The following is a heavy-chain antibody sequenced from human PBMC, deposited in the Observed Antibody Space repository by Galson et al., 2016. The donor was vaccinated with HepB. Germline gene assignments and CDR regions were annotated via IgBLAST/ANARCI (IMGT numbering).Heavy chain of an antibody. V-gene: IGHV3-23*01. D-gene: IGHD3-10*01. CDR1: GFTFRSYA. J-gene: IGHJ4*02. CDR2: ISGSGGST. CDR3: AKFASGTYYLDSFDY. Sequence: SLRLSCAASGFTFRSYAMTWVRQAPGKGLEWVSTISGSGGSTYHADSVKGRFTISRDNSKNTVYPQMNSLRAEDTAVYYCAKFASGTYYLDSFDYWGQGTLVTFPS.